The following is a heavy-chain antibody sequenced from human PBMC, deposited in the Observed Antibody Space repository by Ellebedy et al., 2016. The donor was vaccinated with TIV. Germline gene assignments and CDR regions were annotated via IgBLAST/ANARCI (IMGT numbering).Heavy chain of an antibody. J-gene: IGHJ4*02. CDR3: TRDGREWSRDY. Sequence: GGSLRLSXAASGFTFSISGMTWVRQAPGKGLEWVATIVSNGREAYYADPAKGRFTISRDNVMNSVYLQLNSLSVEDTAVYYCTRDGREWSRDYWGQGTLVTVSS. V-gene: IGHV3-21*06. CDR2: IVSNGREA. CDR1: GFTFSISG. D-gene: IGHD3-3*01.